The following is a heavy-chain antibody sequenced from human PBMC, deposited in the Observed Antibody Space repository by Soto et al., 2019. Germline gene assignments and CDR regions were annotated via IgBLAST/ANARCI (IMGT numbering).Heavy chain of an antibody. CDR3: AKLAYYHYAMDV. V-gene: IGHV1-2*02. Sequence: ASVKVSCKASGYTFTDYYLHWVRQAPGQGLQWMGWISPKSGDTKYAQNLQGRVTMTRDTSIGATYMELSSLTSDDTAVYYCAKLAYYHYAMDVWGQGTKVTVS. J-gene: IGHJ6*02. CDR1: GYTFTDYY. CDR2: ISPKSGDT.